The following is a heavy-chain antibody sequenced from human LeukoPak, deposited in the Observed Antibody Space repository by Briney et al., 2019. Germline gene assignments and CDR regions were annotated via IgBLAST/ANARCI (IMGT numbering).Heavy chain of an antibody. D-gene: IGHD5-18*01. CDR2: INTNTGNP. J-gene: IGHJ3*02. Sequence: GVSVKVSCKASGYTFINYAMNYMRQAPGQGLEWMGWINTNTGNPTYAQGFTGRFVFSLDTSVSTAYLQISSLKAEDTAVYYCARGVMGGYSYGPNIDAFDIWGQGTMVTVSS. CDR3: ARGVMGGYSYGPNIDAFDI. CDR1: GYTFINYA. V-gene: IGHV7-4-1*02.